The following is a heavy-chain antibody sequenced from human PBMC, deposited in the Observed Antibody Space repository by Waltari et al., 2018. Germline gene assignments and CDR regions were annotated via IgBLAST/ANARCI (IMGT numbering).Heavy chain of an antibody. J-gene: IGHJ4*02. CDR1: GGTFSSYA. CDR3: ARDAGRD. Sequence: QVQLVQSGAEVKKPGSSVKVSCKASGGTFSSYAISWVRQAPGQGLEWMGRSNPNSGGTNYAQKFQGRVTMTRDTSISTAYMELSRLRSDDTAVYYCARDAGRDWGQGTLVTVSS. V-gene: IGHV1-2*06. D-gene: IGHD3-10*01. CDR2: SNPNSGGT.